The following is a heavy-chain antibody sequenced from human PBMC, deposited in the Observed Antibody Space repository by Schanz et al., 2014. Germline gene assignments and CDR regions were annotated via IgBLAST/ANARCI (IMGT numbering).Heavy chain of an antibody. J-gene: IGHJ3*02. CDR1: GFTFSSYD. V-gene: IGHV3-33*06. CDR3: AKGRFGELSAFDI. D-gene: IGHD3-10*01. CDR2: LWHDGSKK. Sequence: VQLVESGGGVVRPGGSLRLSCAASGFTFSSYDVFWVRQAPGKGLEWVAILWHDGSKKYYADSVKGRFTISRDNSKNTLYLQMNSLRAEDTAVYYCAKGRFGELSAFDIWGQGTMVTVSS.